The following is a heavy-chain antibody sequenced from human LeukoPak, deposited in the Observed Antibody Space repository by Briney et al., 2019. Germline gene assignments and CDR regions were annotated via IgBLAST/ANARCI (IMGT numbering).Heavy chain of an antibody. D-gene: IGHD3-10*01. CDR3: TKRSRGYYDY. V-gene: IGHV3-66*02. J-gene: IGHJ4*02. CDR2: VYSGNDGT. CDR1: GFTVSTDN. Sequence: SGGSLRLSCTASGFTVSTDNMSWVRQVPGKGLEWVSVVYSGNDGTNYADSVRGRFTISRDDSKNMVYLQMNNLRLEDAAVYYCTKRSRGYYDYWGQGTLVTVSS.